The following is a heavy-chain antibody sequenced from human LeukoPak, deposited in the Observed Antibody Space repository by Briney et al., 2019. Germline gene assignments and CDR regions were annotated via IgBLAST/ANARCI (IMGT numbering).Heavy chain of an antibody. Sequence: GGSLRLSCAASGFTFSSYSMNWVRQAPGKGLEWVSYISSSSDTIYYADSVKGRFTISRDNAKNSLYLQMNSLRAEDTAVYYCARGSTDSDYWGQGTLVTVSS. CDR1: GFTFSSYS. CDR3: ARGSTDSDY. J-gene: IGHJ4*02. V-gene: IGHV3-48*04. CDR2: ISSSSDTI. D-gene: IGHD1-26*01.